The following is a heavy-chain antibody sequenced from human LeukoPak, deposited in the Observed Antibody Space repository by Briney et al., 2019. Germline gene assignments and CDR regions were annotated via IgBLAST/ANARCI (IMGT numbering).Heavy chain of an antibody. V-gene: IGHV1-2*02. CDR3: ARDPNLRYDWFDP. Sequence: ASVKVSCKASGYTFTDYYMHWVRQAPGQGLEWMGWINPNSGGTNYAQKFQGRVTMTSDTSISTAYMDLSRLRSDDTAVYYCARDPNLRYDWFDPWGQGTLVTISS. D-gene: IGHD4-17*01. J-gene: IGHJ5*02. CDR2: INPNSGGT. CDR1: GYTFTDYY.